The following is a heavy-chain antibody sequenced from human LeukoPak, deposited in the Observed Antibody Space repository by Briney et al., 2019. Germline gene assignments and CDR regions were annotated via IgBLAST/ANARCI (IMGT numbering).Heavy chain of an antibody. D-gene: IGHD3-10*01. CDR3: ARDTNYYGSGSYQSFDY. J-gene: IGHJ4*02. V-gene: IGHV1-69*13. CDR1: GGTFSSYA. Sequence: SVKVSCKASGGTFSSYAISWVRQAPGQGLEWMGGIIPIFGTANYAQKFQGRVTITADESTSTAYMEPSSLRSEDTAVYYCARDTNYYGSGSYQSFDYWGQGTLVTVSS. CDR2: IIPIFGTA.